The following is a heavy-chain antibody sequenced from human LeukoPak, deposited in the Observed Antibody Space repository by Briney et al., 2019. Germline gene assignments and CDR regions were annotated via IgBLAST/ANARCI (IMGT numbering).Heavy chain of an antibody. CDR2: INSNSVNT. J-gene: IGHJ5*02. CDR1: GFLFETFV. D-gene: IGHD2-15*01. CDR3: AKDLLPIGGWFDP. Sequence: GSLRLSCAASGFLFETFVMSWVRQAPGKGLEWVSSINSNSVNTYYADSVKGRFTVSRDNSKRTLYLQMSSLRVEDTAVYYCAKDLLPIGGWFDPWGQGTLVTVSS. V-gene: IGHV3-23*01.